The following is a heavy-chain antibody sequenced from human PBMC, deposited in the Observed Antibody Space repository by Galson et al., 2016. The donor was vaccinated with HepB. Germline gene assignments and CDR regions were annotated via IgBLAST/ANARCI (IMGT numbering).Heavy chain of an antibody. CDR1: GFTFSSYG. Sequence: SLRLSCAASGFTFSSYGMHWVRQAPGKGLEWVSEVSGSADSTYYADSVKGRFTISRDNAKSALYLQMNSLRAEDTALYYCANDYDFLTGYFSDLGHWGQGTLVTVSS. CDR3: ANDYDFLTGYFSDLGH. D-gene: IGHD3-9*01. V-gene: IGHV3-23*01. CDR2: VSGSADST. J-gene: IGHJ4*02.